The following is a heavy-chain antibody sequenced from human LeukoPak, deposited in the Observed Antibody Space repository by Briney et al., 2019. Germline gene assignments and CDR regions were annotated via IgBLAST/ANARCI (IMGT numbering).Heavy chain of an antibody. Sequence: GGSLRLSCAASGFTFSSYSMNWVRQAPGKGLEWVSSISSSSSYIYYADSVKGRFTISRDNAKNTLYLQMNSLRAEDTAVYYCARGLSGYTSSLGYWGQGTLVTVSS. D-gene: IGHD6-6*01. CDR1: GFTFSSYS. J-gene: IGHJ4*02. CDR3: ARGLSGYTSSLGY. CDR2: ISSSSSYI. V-gene: IGHV3-21*01.